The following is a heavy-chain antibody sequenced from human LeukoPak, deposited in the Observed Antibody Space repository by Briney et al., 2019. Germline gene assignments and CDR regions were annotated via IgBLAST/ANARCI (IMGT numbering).Heavy chain of an antibody. D-gene: IGHD6-19*01. CDR2: INPNSGGT. CDR3: ARGAAGYSGGFGGGMDV. Sequence: GASVTVSCKASGYTFTDYYMHWVRQAPGEGLEGMGWINPNSGGTNYEQKFQGWVTITRDTTISTAYMELSRLTFDDTAIYYCARGAAGYSGGFGGGMDVWGKGTTVTVSS. J-gene: IGHJ6*04. V-gene: IGHV1-2*04. CDR1: GYTFTDYY.